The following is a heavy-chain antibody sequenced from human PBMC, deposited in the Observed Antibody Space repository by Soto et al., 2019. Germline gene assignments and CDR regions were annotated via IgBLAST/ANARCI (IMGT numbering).Heavy chain of an antibody. CDR1: GASISSYS. CDR2: IFYSGST. V-gene: IGHV4-59*01. CDR3: ARGRYYFDSRG. Sequence: QVQLQESGPGLVKPSETLSLTCTVSGASISSYSWTWIRQPPGKGLEWIGNIFYSGSTNYNPSLTRRVTMSVDTSKSQIFLKWRSVTAADTAIYYCARGRYYFDSRGWGLGTLVTVSS. D-gene: IGHD3-22*01. J-gene: IGHJ4*02.